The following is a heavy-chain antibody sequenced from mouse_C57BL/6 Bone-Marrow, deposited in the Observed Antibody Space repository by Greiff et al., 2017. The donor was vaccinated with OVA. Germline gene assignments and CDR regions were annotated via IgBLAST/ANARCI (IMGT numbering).Heavy chain of an antibody. V-gene: IGHV1-81*01. Sequence: QVQLKQSGAELARPGASVKLSCKASGYTFPGYGMSWVKQSPGQGLEWIGEIYPRSGYTYYNEKFKGKATLTADKSSSTAYMELRSLTSEDSAVYFCARSGCYSVVFAYWGQGTLVTVSA. CDR2: IYPRSGYT. D-gene: IGHD3-1*01. CDR1: GYTFPGYG. CDR3: ARSGCYSVVFAY. J-gene: IGHJ3*01.